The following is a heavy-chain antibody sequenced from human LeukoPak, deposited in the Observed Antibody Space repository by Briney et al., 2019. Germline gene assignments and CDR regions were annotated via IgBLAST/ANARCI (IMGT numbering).Heavy chain of an antibody. J-gene: IGHJ4*02. Sequence: RGSLRLSCAASGFTFSSYGMHWVRQAPGKGLEWVAVISYDGSNKYYADSVKGRFTISRDNSKNTLYLQMNSLRAEDTAVYYCAKGGYVRGYFDYWGQGTLVTVSS. CDR3: AKGGYVRGYFDY. CDR2: ISYDGSNK. D-gene: IGHD5-12*01. CDR1: GFTFSSYG. V-gene: IGHV3-30*18.